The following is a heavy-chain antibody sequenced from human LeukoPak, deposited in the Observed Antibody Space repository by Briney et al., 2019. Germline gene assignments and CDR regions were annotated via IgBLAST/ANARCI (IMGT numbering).Heavy chain of an antibody. CDR1: GFTFTSYT. CDR2: ISDSGGNT. V-gene: IGHV3-23*01. CDR3: AKALWGLTLLSSDY. D-gene: IGHD3-10*01. Sequence: GGSLRLSCAASGFTFTSYTMTWVRQAPGKGLEWVSGISDSGGNTHYADSVKGRFTISRDNSKNTLYLHMNSLRLEDTAVYWCAKALWGLTLLSSDYWGQGTLVTVSS. J-gene: IGHJ4*02.